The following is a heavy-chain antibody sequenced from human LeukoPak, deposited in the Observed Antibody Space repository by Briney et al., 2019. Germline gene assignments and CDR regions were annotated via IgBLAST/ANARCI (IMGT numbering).Heavy chain of an antibody. CDR2: IYYSGST. V-gene: IGHV4-59*01. J-gene: IGHJ4*02. CDR1: GGSISSYY. D-gene: IGHD2-15*01. Sequence: SETLSLTCTVSGGSISSYYWSWIRQPPGKGLEWIGYIYYSGSTNYNPSLKSRVTISVDTSKNQFSLKLSSVTAADTAVYYCASAEDSSLIDYWGQGTQVTVSS. CDR3: ASAEDSSLIDY.